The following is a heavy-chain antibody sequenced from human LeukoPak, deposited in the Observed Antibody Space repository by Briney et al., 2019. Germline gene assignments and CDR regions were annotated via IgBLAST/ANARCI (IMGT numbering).Heavy chain of an antibody. V-gene: IGHV3-23*01. J-gene: IGHJ6*02. Sequence: GGSLRLSCAASGFTFSSYAMSWVRQAPGKGLEWVSAISGSGGSTYYADSVKGRFTISRDNSKNTLNLQMNSLRAEDTAVYYCAKDPIAAPYYYYGMDVWGQGTTVTVSS. CDR3: AKDPIAAPYYYYGMDV. D-gene: IGHD6-13*01. CDR1: GFTFSSYA. CDR2: ISGSGGST.